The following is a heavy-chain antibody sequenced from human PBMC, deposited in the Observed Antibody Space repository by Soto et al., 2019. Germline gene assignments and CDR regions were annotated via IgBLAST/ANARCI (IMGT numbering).Heavy chain of an antibody. Sequence: GGSLRLSCAASGFTFSSYGMHWVRQAPGKGLEWVAVISYDGSNKYYADSVKGRFTISRDNSKNTLYLQMNSLRAEDTAVYYCAKDWLFGGGNSNYFDYWGQGTLVTVSS. CDR2: ISYDGSNK. V-gene: IGHV3-30*18. D-gene: IGHD3-16*01. CDR3: AKDWLFGGGNSNYFDY. J-gene: IGHJ4*02. CDR1: GFTFSSYG.